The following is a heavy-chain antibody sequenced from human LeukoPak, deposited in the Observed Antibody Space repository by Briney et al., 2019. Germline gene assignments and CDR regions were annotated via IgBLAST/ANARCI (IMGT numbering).Heavy chain of an antibody. D-gene: IGHD6-13*01. CDR2: INAGNGNT. J-gene: IGHJ3*01. CDR3: ASGSSWSKNAFDV. CDR1: GYTFNTYG. V-gene: IGHV1-3*01. Sequence: GASVKVSCKPYGYTFNTYGITWVRQAPGQGLEWMGWINAGNGNTKYSQKFQGRVTITRDTSASTGYMELSSLRSEDTAVYYCASGSSWSKNAFDVWGQGTMVTVSS.